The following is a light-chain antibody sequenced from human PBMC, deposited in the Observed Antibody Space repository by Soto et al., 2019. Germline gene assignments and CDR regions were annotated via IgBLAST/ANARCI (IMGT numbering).Light chain of an antibody. CDR3: QQCATSPLT. J-gene: IGKJ1*01. CDR1: QSVSNNY. V-gene: IGKV3-20*01. CDR2: DAS. Sequence: EIVLTQSPGTLSLSPGERATLSCRASQSVSNNYVAWYQQKPGQPPRLLIDDASRRATGIPDRFSGSGSGTDFTLTTSRLEPEDFAVYYCQQCATSPLTFGQGTKVDI.